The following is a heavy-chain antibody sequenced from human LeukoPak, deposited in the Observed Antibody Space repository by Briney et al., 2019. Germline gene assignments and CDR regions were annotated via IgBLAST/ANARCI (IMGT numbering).Heavy chain of an antibody. CDR1: GFTFTTYW. Sequence: GGSLRLSCAASGFTFTTYWMHWIRQVPGKGLVWVARIKGDGSSTRHADSMKGRFTISRDNAKNTLYLQMNSLRDEDTAVYYCVREGLECSGSSCQRAAFDYWGQGTLVTVSS. CDR2: IKGDGSST. V-gene: IGHV3-74*01. D-gene: IGHD2-2*01. J-gene: IGHJ4*02. CDR3: VREGLECSGSSCQRAAFDY.